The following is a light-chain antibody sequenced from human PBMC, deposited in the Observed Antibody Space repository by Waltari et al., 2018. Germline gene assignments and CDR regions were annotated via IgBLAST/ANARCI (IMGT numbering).Light chain of an antibody. Sequence: QLVLTRSPSASASLGSSDKLTCTLDSGHSSTIVASPPQQPEGGPRYLMKINSDGSHSKGDEIPDRFSGSSSGAERYLTSSSVQSEDEADYYCQTGGHGTWVFGGGTKLTVL. J-gene: IGLJ3*02. V-gene: IGLV4-69*01. CDR1: SGHSSTI. CDR2: INSDGSH. CDR3: QTGGHGTWV.